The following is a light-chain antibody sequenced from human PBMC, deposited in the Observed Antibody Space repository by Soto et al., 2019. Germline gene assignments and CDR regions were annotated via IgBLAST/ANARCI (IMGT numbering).Light chain of an antibody. J-gene: IGKJ2*01. CDR3: QQSSSPPYT. Sequence: DIQMTQSPSSLSASVGDRVTITCRTSQSISSYLNWYQQKPGKAPEILIYGASSLRSGVPSRFSGSGFLTDFTLTIRNLQPEDFATYYCQQSSSPPYTFGQGTKLEIK. CDR1: QSISSY. V-gene: IGKV1-39*01. CDR2: GAS.